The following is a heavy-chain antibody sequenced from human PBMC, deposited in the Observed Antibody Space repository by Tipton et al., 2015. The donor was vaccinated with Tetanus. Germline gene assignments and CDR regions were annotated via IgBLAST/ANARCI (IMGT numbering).Heavy chain of an antibody. CDR1: GGSMSNNY. CDR2: IYFEGST. J-gene: IGHJ6*02. Sequence: GLVKPSETLSLTCTVSGGSMSNNYWGWIRQPPGKGLEWIASIYFEGSTYYSPSLESRVTIAVDTSQNQFSLILSSVTAADTAVYYCARATPSGSYFVRYYSMDVWGQGTTVVVSS. CDR3: ARATPSGSYFVRYYSMDV. V-gene: IGHV4-39*01. D-gene: IGHD3-22*01.